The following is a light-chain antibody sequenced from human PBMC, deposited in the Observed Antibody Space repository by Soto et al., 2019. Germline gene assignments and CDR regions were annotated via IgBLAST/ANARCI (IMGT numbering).Light chain of an antibody. J-gene: IGLJ1*01. Sequence: VLTQPPSASGTPGQRVTISCSGDRSNIGSNSVNWYQQLPGTAPKLLIYSNNQRPSGVPDRFSGSKSGTSASLAISGLQSEDEADYYCAAWDDSLNGRYVFGTGTKVTV. CDR3: AAWDDSLNGRYV. CDR2: SNN. CDR1: RSNIGSNS. V-gene: IGLV1-44*01.